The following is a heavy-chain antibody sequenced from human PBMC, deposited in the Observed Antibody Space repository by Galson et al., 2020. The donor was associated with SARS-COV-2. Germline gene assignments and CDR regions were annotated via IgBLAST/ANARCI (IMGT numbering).Heavy chain of an antibody. CDR1: ADSLRGYY. D-gene: IGHD7-27*01. J-gene: IGHJ6*02. V-gene: IGHV4-59*01. CDR3: ARSNWGDQPFDV. CDR2: IYYTGST. Sequence: SETLSLTCTVSADSLRGYYWHWIRQPPGKGLEWVGYIYYTGSTTYNPSLRSRLTTSVDTSKNQFSLKLRSVAAADTAVYYCARSNWGDQPFDVWGQGTMVTVSS.